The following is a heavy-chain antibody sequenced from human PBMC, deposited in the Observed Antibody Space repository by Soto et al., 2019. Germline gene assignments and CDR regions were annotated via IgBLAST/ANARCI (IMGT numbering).Heavy chain of an antibody. J-gene: IGHJ3*02. D-gene: IGHD3-22*01. CDR3: AKDGTYYDSSGYSHDAFDI. V-gene: IGHV3-23*01. Sequence: EVQLLESGGGLVQPGGSLRLSCAASGFTFSSYGMSWVRQAPGKGLEWVSAISGSGGSTYYADSVKGRFTISRDNSKNTLYLQMNSLRAEDTAVYYCAKDGTYYDSSGYSHDAFDIWGQGTMVTVSS. CDR2: ISGSGGST. CDR1: GFTFSSYG.